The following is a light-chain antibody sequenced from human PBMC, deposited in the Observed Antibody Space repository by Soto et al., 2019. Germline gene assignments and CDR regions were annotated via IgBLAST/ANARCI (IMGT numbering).Light chain of an antibody. Sequence: IVLTQSPGTLSLSPGERATLSCRSSQSVSSSYLAWDQQNPGQAPRLLIYEASSRATGIPDRFNGSGSGTDFTLTISRLEPEDFAVYYCQQYRTFGQGTKVDIK. CDR3: QQYRT. V-gene: IGKV3-20*01. CDR1: QSVSSSY. CDR2: EAS. J-gene: IGKJ1*01.